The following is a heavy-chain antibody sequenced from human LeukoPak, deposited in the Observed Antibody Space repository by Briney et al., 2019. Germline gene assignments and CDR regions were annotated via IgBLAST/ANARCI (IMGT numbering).Heavy chain of an antibody. Sequence: GGSLRLSCSASGYTFSSYAMHWVRQAPGKGLEYVSAISSNGGSTYYADSVKGRFTISRDNSKNTLYLQMSSLRAEDTAVYYCVQGYGGINWNYPFAFDIWGQGTMVTVSS. J-gene: IGHJ3*02. V-gene: IGHV3-64D*09. CDR3: VQGYGGINWNYPFAFDI. D-gene: IGHD1-7*01. CDR1: GYTFSSYA. CDR2: ISSNGGST.